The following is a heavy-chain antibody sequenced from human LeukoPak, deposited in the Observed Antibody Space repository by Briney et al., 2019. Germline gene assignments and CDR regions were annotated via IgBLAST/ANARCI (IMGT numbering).Heavy chain of an antibody. CDR3: ARVSEMATITSPFDY. Sequence: SVNVSCKASGGTFSSYAISWVRQAPGPGLDWMGGIIPIFGTANYAQKFQGRVTITADESTSTAYMELSSLRSEDTAVYYCARVSEMATITSPFDYWGQGTLVTVSS. CDR1: GGTFSSYA. CDR2: IIPIFGTA. J-gene: IGHJ4*02. D-gene: IGHD5-24*01. V-gene: IGHV1-69*01.